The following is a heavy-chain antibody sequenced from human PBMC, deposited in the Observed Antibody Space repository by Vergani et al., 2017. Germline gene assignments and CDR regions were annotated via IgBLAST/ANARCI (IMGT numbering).Heavy chain of an antibody. Sequence: QVQLVQSGTEVKKPGSSVKVSCKASGGTFSSSAINWVRQAPGQGLEWMGGIIPIFGSANYAQKFQGRVTITADESTSTAYMELSRLRSEDTAMYYCATEDDFYGDYSRFDYWGQGTLVTVSS. CDR1: GGTFSSSA. J-gene: IGHJ4*02. CDR3: ATEDDFYGDYSRFDY. V-gene: IGHV1-69*01. CDR2: IIPIFGSA. D-gene: IGHD3-3*01.